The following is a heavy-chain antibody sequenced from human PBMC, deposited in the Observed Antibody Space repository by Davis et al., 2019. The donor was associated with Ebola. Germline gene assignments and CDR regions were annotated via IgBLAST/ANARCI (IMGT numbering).Heavy chain of an antibody. J-gene: IGHJ4*02. CDR2: IDPSGGST. V-gene: IGHV1-46*01. CDR3: ARDGYYYDSSGYYRNFDY. D-gene: IGHD3-22*01. Sequence: ASVKVSCKASGYTFTSYYMHWVRQAPGQGLEWMGIIDPSGGSTSYAQKFQGRVTMTRDTSTSTVYMELSSLRSEDTAVYYCARDGYYYDSSGYYRNFDYWGQGTLVTVSS. CDR1: GYTFTSYY.